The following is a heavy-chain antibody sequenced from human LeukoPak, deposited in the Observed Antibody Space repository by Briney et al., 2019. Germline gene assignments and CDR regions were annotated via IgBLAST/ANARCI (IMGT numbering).Heavy chain of an antibody. D-gene: IGHD1-26*01. CDR3: AKGYPTSLDY. J-gene: IGHJ4*02. Sequence: GGSLRLSCVASGFIFSTYAMSWVRQAPGKGLEWVSGISGSGDSTYYADSVKGRFTISRDNSKNTLYLQMNGLRAEDTAVYYCAKGYPTSLDYWGQGTLVTVSS. V-gene: IGHV3-23*01. CDR2: ISGSGDST. CDR1: GFIFSTYA.